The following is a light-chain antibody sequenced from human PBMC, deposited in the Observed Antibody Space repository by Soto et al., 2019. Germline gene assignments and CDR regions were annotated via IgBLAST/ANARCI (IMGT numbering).Light chain of an antibody. CDR3: CSYAGSRTHVL. J-gene: IGLJ2*01. V-gene: IGLV2-23*02. Sequence: QSALTQPPSASGSPGQSVTISCTGTKSDIGVYDFVSWYQQHPGKAPKVLIYEVSERPSGVSNRFSGSKSGNTASLTISGLQAEDEAEYYCCSYAGSRTHVLFGGGTKLTVL. CDR1: KSDIGVYDF. CDR2: EVS.